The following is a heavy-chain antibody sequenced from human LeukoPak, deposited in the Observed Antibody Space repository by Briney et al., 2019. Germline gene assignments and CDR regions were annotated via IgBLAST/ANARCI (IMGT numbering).Heavy chain of an antibody. D-gene: IGHD5-18*01. V-gene: IGHV3-48*02. CDR3: VRTGGYSYGPFEY. CDR1: GFTFSSYS. CDR2: ISSSSSTI. Sequence: GGSLRLSCAASGFTFSSYSMNWVRQAPGKGLEWLSYISSSSSTISYADSVKGRFTISRDNVKNSLFLQMISLRDEDTAVYYCVRTGGYSYGPFEYWGQGTLVTVSS. J-gene: IGHJ4*02.